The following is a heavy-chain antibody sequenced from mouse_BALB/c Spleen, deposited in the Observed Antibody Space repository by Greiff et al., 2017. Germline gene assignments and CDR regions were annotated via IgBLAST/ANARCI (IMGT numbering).Heavy chain of an antibody. CDR3: TKYGNYDAMDD. J-gene: IGHJ4*01. D-gene: IGHD2-10*02. CDR2: ISSGGSYT. Sequence: DVKLVESGGGLVKPGGSLKLSCAASGFTFSSYTMSWVRQTPEKRLEWVATISSGGSYTYYPDSVKGRFTISRDNAKNTLYLQMSSLKSEDTAMYYCTKYGNYDAMDDWGQGTSVTVSS. CDR1: GFTFSSYT. V-gene: IGHV5-6-4*01.